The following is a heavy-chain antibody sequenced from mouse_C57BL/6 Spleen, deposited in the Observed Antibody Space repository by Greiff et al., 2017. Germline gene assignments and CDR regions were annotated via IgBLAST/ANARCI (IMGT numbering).Heavy chain of an antibody. CDR1: GYTFTSYW. CDR2: INPSSGYT. Sequence: VQVVESGAELAKPGASVKLSCKASGYTFTSYWMHWVKQRPGQGLEWIGYINPSSGYTKYNQKFKDKATLTADKSSSTAYMQLSSLTYEDSAVYYCARLRGDWYFDVWGTGTTVTVSS. J-gene: IGHJ1*03. V-gene: IGHV1-7*01. CDR3: ARLRGDWYFDV.